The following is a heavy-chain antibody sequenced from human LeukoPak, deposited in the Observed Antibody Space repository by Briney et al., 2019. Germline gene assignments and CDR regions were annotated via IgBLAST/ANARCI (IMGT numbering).Heavy chain of an antibody. V-gene: IGHV4-38-2*02. Sequence: SETLSLTCTVSGYSISSGYYWGWIRQPPGKGLEWIGSIYHSGSTYYNPSLKSRVTISVDTSKNQFSLKLSSVTAADTAVYYCARVRYDSSGYYYGEYYMDVWGKGTTVTISS. D-gene: IGHD3-22*01. CDR3: ARVRYDSSGYYYGEYYMDV. CDR2: IYHSGST. CDR1: GYSISSGYY. J-gene: IGHJ6*03.